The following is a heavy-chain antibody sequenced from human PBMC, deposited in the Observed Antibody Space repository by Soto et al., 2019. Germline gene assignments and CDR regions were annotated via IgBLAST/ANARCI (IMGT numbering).Heavy chain of an antibody. CDR3: ARGRYCSGGSCYSRGGTEFDP. V-gene: IGHV4-31*03. D-gene: IGHD2-15*01. CDR1: GGSISSGGYY. CDR2: IYYSGST. Sequence: QVQLQESGPGLVKPSQTLSLTCTVSGGSISSGGYYWSWIRQHPGKGLEWIGYIYYSGSTYYNPSLKSRVTISGDTSKNQFSLKLSSVTAADTAVYDCARGRYCSGGSCYSRGGTEFDPWGQGTLVTVSS. J-gene: IGHJ5*02.